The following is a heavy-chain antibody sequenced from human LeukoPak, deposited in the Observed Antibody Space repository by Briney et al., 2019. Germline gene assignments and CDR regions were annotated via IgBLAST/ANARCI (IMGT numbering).Heavy chain of an antibody. J-gene: IGHJ5*02. CDR3: ARQNFWSGYYTGYNWFDP. Sequence: GESLKISCKGSGYSFTSYWIGWVRQMPGKGLEWMGIIYPGDSDTRYSPSFQGQVTISADKSISTAYLQWSSLKASDTAMYYCARQNFWSGYYTGYNWFDPWGQGTLVTVS. CDR1: GYSFTSYW. D-gene: IGHD3-3*01. CDR2: IYPGDSDT. V-gene: IGHV5-51*01.